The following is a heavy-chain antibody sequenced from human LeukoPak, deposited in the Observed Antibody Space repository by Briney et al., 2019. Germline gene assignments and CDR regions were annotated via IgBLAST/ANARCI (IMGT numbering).Heavy chain of an antibody. CDR2: IQYDGSKK. CDR1: EFTFSSYA. V-gene: IGHV3-30*02. CDR3: AKDIGSYYDY. J-gene: IGHJ4*02. Sequence: GGSLRLSCAASEFTFSSYAMSWVRQAPGKGLEWVTFIQYDGSKKYYADSVKGRFTISRDNSKNTLYLEMNSLRAEDTAVYYCAKDIGSYYDYWGQGILVTVSS. D-gene: IGHD3-10*01.